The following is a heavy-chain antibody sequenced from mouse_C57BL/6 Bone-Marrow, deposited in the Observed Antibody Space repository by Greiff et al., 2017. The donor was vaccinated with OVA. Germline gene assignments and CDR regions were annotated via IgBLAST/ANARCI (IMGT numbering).Heavy chain of an antibody. D-gene: IGHD2-4*01. CDR1: GFTFSDYG. CDR2: ISSGSSTI. CDR3: ARKDYAFAY. J-gene: IGHJ3*01. V-gene: IGHV5-17*01. Sequence: EVQLVESGGGLVKPGGSLKLSCAASGFTFSDYGMHWVRQAPEKGLEWVAYISSGSSTIYYADTVKGRFTISRDNAKNTLFLQMTSLRSEDTAMYYCARKDYAFAYWGQGTLVTVSA.